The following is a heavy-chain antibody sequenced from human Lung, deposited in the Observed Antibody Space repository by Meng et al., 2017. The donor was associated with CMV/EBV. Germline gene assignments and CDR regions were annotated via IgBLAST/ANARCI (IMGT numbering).Heavy chain of an antibody. J-gene: IGHJ6*02. D-gene: IGHD6-13*01. Sequence: GESXKISXAASGFTFSSYWMHWVRQAPGKGLVWVSRINSDGSSTSYADSVKGRFTISRDNAKNTLYLQMNSLRAEDTAVYYCAREIAAAGSGFYYYGMDVWGQGTTVTVSS. CDR3: AREIAAAGSGFYYYGMDV. CDR1: GFTFSSYW. CDR2: INSDGSST. V-gene: IGHV3-74*01.